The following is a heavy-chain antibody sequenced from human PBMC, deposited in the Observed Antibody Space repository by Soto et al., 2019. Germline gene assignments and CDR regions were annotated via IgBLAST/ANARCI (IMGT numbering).Heavy chain of an antibody. CDR1: GGSISSSDHY. J-gene: IGHJ5*02. D-gene: IGHD6-13*01. CDR3: ARHRINRGSWYWVDP. Sequence: QLQLQESGPGLVKPSETLTLTCTVSGGSISSSDHYWAWIRQPPGKGLEWLATIYYSGSIYYSPSLKSRATISFDTSKNQISLNLTSVTAADTALYYCARHRINRGSWYWVDPWGQGTLVTVSS. CDR2: IYYSGSI. V-gene: IGHV4-39*01.